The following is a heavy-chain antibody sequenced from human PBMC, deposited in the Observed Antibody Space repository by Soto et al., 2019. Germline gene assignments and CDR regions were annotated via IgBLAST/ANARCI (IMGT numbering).Heavy chain of an antibody. J-gene: IGHJ4*02. D-gene: IGHD6-19*01. CDR3: ARDRGWYTFDY. Sequence: EVQLVESGGGLVQPGGSLRLSCAASGFTFSTFWMSWVRQAPGGGLEWVAGIKPDGSERGHVDSVEGRFTISRDNAKTSLYLQMNSLRTEDTAVYYCARDRGWYTFDYWGQGSLVTVSS. CDR2: IKPDGSER. CDR1: GFTFSTFW. V-gene: IGHV3-7*01.